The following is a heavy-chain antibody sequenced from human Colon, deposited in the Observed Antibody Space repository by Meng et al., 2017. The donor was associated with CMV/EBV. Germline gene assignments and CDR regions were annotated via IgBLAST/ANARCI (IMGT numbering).Heavy chain of an antibody. J-gene: IGHJ1*01. Sequence: QVHLMQSGAEMRETGASVKVSCKASGYTFTGYLIHWVRQAPGQGLEWMGWINPNSGGTNYAQKFQGRVTMTRDTSISTAYMELSRLRSDDTAVYYCATVSSGYYLYFQHWGQGTLVTVSS. CDR1: GYTFTGYL. CDR3: ATVSSGYYLYFQH. CDR2: INPNSGGT. V-gene: IGHV1-2*02. D-gene: IGHD3-22*01.